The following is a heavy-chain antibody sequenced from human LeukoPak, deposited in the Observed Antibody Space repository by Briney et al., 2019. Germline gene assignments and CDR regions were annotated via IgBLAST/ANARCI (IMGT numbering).Heavy chain of an antibody. CDR2: INHSGST. V-gene: IGHV4-34*01. CDR3: ARLGATKKYFDWFSLDY. Sequence: KSSETLSPTCTVSGGSISSYYWSWIRQPPGKGLEWIGEINHSGSTNYNPSLKSRVTISVDTSKNQFSLKLSSVTAADTTVYYCARLGATKKYFDWFSLDYWGQGTLVTVSS. CDR1: GGSISSYY. J-gene: IGHJ4*02. D-gene: IGHD3-9*01.